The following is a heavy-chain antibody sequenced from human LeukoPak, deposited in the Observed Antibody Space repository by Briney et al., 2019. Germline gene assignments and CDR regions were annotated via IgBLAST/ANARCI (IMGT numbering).Heavy chain of an antibody. CDR1: GFTFSDYY. CDR2: ITSSGSTI. Sequence: GGSLRLSCAASGFTFSDYYMSWIRQAPGKGLEWVSYITSSGSTINYADSVKGRFTISRDNAKNSLYLQMNSLRAEDTALYYCAKDIGHYYDSSGLGSGFDYWGQGTLVTVSS. J-gene: IGHJ4*02. CDR3: AKDIGHYYDSSGLGSGFDY. V-gene: IGHV3-11*01. D-gene: IGHD3-22*01.